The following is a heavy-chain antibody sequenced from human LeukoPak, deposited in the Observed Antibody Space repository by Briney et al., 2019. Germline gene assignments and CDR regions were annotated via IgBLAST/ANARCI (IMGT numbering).Heavy chain of an antibody. J-gene: IGHJ4*02. D-gene: IGHD4-17*01. CDR1: GFTFSSYG. CDR2: IWYDGSNK. Sequence: TGRSLRLSCAASGFTFSSYGMHWVRQAPGKGLEWVAVIWYDGSNKYYADSVKGRFTISRDNSKNTLYLQMNSLRAEDTALYYCARDPYGDYVFDYWGQGTLVTVSS. CDR3: ARDPYGDYVFDY. V-gene: IGHV3-33*01.